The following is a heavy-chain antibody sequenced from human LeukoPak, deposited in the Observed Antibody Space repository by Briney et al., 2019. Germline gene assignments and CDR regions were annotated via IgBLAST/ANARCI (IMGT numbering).Heavy chain of an antibody. J-gene: IGHJ4*02. CDR1: GYTFTGYY. CDR3: ARVQWGESLAVAGSHFDY. Sequence: ASVKVSCKASGYTFTGYYLHWVRQAPGQGLEWMGWINPNSGVTNYAQKFQGRVTMTRDTSNSTAYMELSRLRSDDTAVYYCARVQWGESLAVAGSHFDYWGQGALVTVSS. CDR2: INPNSGVT. V-gene: IGHV1-2*02. D-gene: IGHD6-19*01.